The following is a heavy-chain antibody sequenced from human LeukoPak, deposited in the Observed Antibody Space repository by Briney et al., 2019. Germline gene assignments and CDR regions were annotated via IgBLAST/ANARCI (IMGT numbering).Heavy chain of an antibody. Sequence: GGSLRLSCAASGFTFSSYGMHWVRQAPGKGLEWVAVISYDGSNKYYADSVKGRFTISRDNSKNTLYLQMSSLRAEDTAVYYCAGGGMAVAANYWGQGTLVTVSS. D-gene: IGHD6-19*01. J-gene: IGHJ4*02. CDR1: GFTFSSYG. CDR3: AGGGMAVAANY. CDR2: ISYDGSNK. V-gene: IGHV3-30*03.